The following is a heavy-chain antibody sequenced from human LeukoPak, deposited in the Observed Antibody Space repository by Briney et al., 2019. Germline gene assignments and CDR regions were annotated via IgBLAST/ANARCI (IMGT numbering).Heavy chain of an antibody. V-gene: IGHV4-34*01. D-gene: IGHD3-9*01. CDR2: INHSGST. J-gene: IGHJ4*02. Sequence: SETLSLTCAVYGGSFSGYYWSWIRQPPGKGLEWIGEINHSGSTNYHPSPKSRVTISVDTSKNQFSLKLSSVTAADTAVYYCARVGVRYDILTGYYNGYYFDYWGQGTLVTVSS. CDR3: ARVGVRYDILTGYYNGYYFDY. CDR1: GGSFSGYY.